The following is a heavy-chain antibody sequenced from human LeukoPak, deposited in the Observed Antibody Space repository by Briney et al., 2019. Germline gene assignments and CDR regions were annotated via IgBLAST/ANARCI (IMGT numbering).Heavy chain of an antibody. V-gene: IGHV4-39*01. CDR2: ISYNGTN. J-gene: IGHJ5*02. D-gene: IGHD7-27*01. Sequence: PWETLSLTCTVPGRSVSSSSYYWGWIRPPPGQGLEWSGSISYNGTNYNNPSLKSRVSISINTSKNQFSEKLTSRTAAETAMYYCASLGTLRSWGQGTLVTVSS. CDR1: GRSVSSSSYY. CDR3: ASLGTLRS.